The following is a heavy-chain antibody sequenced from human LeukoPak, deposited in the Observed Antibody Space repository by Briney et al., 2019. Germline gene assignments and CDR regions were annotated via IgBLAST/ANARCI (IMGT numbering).Heavy chain of an antibody. CDR1: GFTFSSYG. V-gene: IGHV3-23*01. J-gene: IGHJ4*02. Sequence: GGTLRLSCTASGFTFSSYGMNWVRQAPGKGRGWVSGITGRGEHIFYAGSVKGRFTISRDNSKNTLYLQMNSLRAEDTAVYYCAKDRDWFGELLASSDYWGQGTLVTVSS. D-gene: IGHD3-10*01. CDR2: ITGRGEHI. CDR3: AKDRDWFGELLASSDY.